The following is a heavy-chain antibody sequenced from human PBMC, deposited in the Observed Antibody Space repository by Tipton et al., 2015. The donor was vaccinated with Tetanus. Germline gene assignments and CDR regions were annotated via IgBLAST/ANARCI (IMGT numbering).Heavy chain of an antibody. CDR2: VDDSGST. Sequence: TLSLTCAVYGGSLSRYYWTWIRQPPGKGLEWIGEVDDSGSTNYSPSLKSRITMSRDTSKNQFSLKLASVTAADTAMYFCARANYDSSKKGPFDSWGQGILVIVSA. V-gene: IGHV4-34*10. CDR1: GGSLSRYY. CDR3: ARANYDSSKKGPFDS. D-gene: IGHD3-3*01. J-gene: IGHJ4*02.